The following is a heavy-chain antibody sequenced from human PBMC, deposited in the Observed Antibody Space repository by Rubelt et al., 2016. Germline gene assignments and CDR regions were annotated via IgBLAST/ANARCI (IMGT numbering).Heavy chain of an antibody. D-gene: IGHD3-22*01. CDR1: GGSISSYY. Sequence: QVQLQESGPGLVKPSETLSLTCTVSGGSISSYYWSWIRQPPGKGLEWIGSIYYSGSTYYNPSLKSRVTISVDTSKNQFSRQLSSVTAADTAVYYCARSADTSGPYNWFGPWGQGTLVTVSS. CDR3: ARSADTSGPYNWFGP. CDR2: IYYSGST. V-gene: IGHV4-59*04. J-gene: IGHJ5*02.